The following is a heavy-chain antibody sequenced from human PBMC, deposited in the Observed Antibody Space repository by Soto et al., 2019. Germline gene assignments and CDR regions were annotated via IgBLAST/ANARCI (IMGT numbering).Heavy chain of an antibody. CDR1: GFTFSSNA. CDR2: ISGDGYGS. J-gene: IGHJ5*02. Sequence: GSLRLSCSGSGFTFSSNAMAWVRQAPGKGLEWVSTISGDGYGSDYADSVKGRFTVSRHNSKNTVFLQMNNLRAQDTAVYYCVHPRSTVQIPPTWGQGTLVTVSS. D-gene: IGHD4-17*01. CDR3: VHPRSTVQIPPT. V-gene: IGHV3-23*01.